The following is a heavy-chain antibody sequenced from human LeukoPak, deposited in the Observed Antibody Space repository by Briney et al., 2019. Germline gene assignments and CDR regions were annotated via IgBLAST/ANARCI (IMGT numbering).Heavy chain of an antibody. D-gene: IGHD4-23*01. CDR2: ISGSAGNT. Sequence: PGGSLRLSCAASGFTFSRYAMSWVRQAPGKGLQWVSAISGSAGNTYNADSVKGRFTISRDNSKNTLYLQMNSLRAEDTAVYYCAKNGGFMEVFDYWGQGTLVTVSS. CDR1: GFTFSRYA. J-gene: IGHJ4*02. CDR3: AKNGGFMEVFDY. V-gene: IGHV3-23*01.